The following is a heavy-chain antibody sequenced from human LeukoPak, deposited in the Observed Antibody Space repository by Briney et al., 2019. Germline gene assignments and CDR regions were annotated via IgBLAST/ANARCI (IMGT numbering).Heavy chain of an antibody. CDR3: ARVGPTKLLWFGGTRTRALLF. CDR2: MNPNSGNT. J-gene: IGHJ6*02. CDR1: GYTFTSYD. V-gene: IGHV1-8*01. D-gene: IGHD3-10*01. Sequence: ASVKVSCKASGYTFTSYDINWVRQATGQGLEWMGWMNPNSGNTGYAQKFQGRVTMTRNTSISTAYMELSSLRSEDTAVYYCARVGPTKLLWFGGTRTRALLFWGQGTTVTVSS.